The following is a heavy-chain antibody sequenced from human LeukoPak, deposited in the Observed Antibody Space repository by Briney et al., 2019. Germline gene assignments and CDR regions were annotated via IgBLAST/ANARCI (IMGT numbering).Heavy chain of an antibody. CDR1: GFTFSSYS. CDR3: ARDPDATLGILTGYSNAYFGY. V-gene: IGHV3-21*01. Sequence: TGGSLRLSCAASGFTFSSYSMNWVRQAPGKGLEWVSSMSSSSSYIYYADSVKGRFTTSRDNAKNSLYLQMNSLRAEGTAVYYCARDPDATLGILTGYSNAYFGYWGQGSLVTVSS. CDR2: MSSSSSYI. J-gene: IGHJ4*02. D-gene: IGHD3-9*01.